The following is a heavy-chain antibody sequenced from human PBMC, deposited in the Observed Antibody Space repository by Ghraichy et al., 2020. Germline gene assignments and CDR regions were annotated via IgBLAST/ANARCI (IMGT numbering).Heavy chain of an antibody. CDR1: GYTFSDHY. J-gene: IGHJ4*02. CDR2: INPNSGGT. D-gene: IGHD3-10*01. CDR3: TRDLSKTLGRGIIKLDFDN. Sequence: ASVKVSCKSSGYTFSDHYMHWVRQAPGQGLEWVGWINPNSGGTNIAQNFQARVTLTRDTSISTAYMEMRRLTSDDTAVYYCTRDLSKTLGRGIIKLDFDNWGQGTLVAVSS. V-gene: IGHV1-2*02.